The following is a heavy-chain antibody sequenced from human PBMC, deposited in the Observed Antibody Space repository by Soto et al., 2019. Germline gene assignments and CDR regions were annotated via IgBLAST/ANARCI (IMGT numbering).Heavy chain of an antibody. CDR1: GFTFSVSA. Sequence: EVQLVQSGGGRVQPGGSLKLSCEASGFTFSVSAIQWVRLASGKGLEWVGRIRTRKNRYVTTYAAGVKGRFSFSRDDSKKTASPRIISMKTEVTGVYCCAICVYVREVWGQ. CDR3: AICVYVREV. CDR2: IRTRKNRYVT. V-gene: IGHV3-73*02. J-gene: IGHJ6*02. D-gene: IGHD2-8*01.